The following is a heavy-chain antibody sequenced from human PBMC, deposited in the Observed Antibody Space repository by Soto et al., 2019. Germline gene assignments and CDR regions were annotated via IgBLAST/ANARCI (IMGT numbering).Heavy chain of an antibody. D-gene: IGHD3-3*01. V-gene: IGHV1-8*01. J-gene: IGHJ4*02. CDR1: GYTFTSYD. CDR3: ARGAYYDFLCCYYTGTTPFYF. CDR2: MNPNSGNT. Sequence: VASVKVSCKASGYTFTSYDINWVRQATGQGLEWMGWMNPNSGNTGYAQKFQGRVTMTRNTSISTAYMELSSLRSEDTAVYYCARGAYYDFLCCYYTGTTPFYFWGQGSLVTVSS.